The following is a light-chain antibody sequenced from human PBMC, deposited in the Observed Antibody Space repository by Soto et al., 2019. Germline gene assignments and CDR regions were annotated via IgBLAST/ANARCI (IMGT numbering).Light chain of an antibody. CDR1: QTISSY. CDR2: AAS. CDR3: QQSYSTPYT. V-gene: IGKV1-39*01. Sequence: DIQMTQSPSSLSASVGDSVTIICRTSQTISSYLNWYQQKPGRAPKFLIYAASSLQNGVSSRLSGSESAKDFTLTISSLQPEDYATYYCQQSYSTPYTFGQGTKLHIK. J-gene: IGKJ2*01.